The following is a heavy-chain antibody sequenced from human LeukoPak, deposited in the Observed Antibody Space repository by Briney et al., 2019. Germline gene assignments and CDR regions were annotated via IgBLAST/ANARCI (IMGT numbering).Heavy chain of an antibody. CDR1: GFTFSSYG. Sequence: GGSLRLSCAASGFTFSSYGMHWVRQAPGKGLEWVAFIRYDGSNKYYADSVKGRFTISRDNSKNTLYLQMNSLRAEDTAVYYCARRARDGGWGPYYYYYYMDVWGKGTTVTVSS. J-gene: IGHJ6*03. D-gene: IGHD3-16*01. CDR2: IRYDGSNK. V-gene: IGHV3-30*02. CDR3: ARRARDGGWGPYYYYYYMDV.